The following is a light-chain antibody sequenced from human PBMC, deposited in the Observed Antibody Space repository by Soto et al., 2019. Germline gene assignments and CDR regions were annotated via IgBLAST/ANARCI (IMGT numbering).Light chain of an antibody. V-gene: IGKV3-15*01. J-gene: IGKJ1*01. CDR1: QSISSN. Sequence: EIVMTQSPATLSVSPGERATLSCWASQSISSNLAWYQKKPGQAPRLLIYGASTRATGIPARFSGSGSGTEFTLTISSLQSEDFAVYYCQQYNSWPPWTFGQGTKVEIK. CDR2: GAS. CDR3: QQYNSWPPWT.